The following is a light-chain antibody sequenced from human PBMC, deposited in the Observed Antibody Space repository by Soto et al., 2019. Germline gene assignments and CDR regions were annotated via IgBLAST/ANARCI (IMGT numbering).Light chain of an antibody. Sequence: EIVLTQSPGTLSLSPGERATLSCRASQSVSSSYLAWYQQKPGQAPRLLIYGASSRATGIPDRFSGSASGTDFTLNISRLEPEDFAVYYCQQYGSSSYTFGQGTKLEIQ. CDR2: GAS. CDR1: QSVSSSY. V-gene: IGKV3-20*01. J-gene: IGKJ2*01. CDR3: QQYGSSSYT.